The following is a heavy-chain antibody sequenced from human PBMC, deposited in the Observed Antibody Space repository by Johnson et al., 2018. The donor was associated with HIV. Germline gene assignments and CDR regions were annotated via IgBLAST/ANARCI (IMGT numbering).Heavy chain of an antibody. V-gene: IGHV3-7*05. Sequence: EVQLVESGGGVVQPGRSLRLSCAASGFTFSSYAMHWVRQAPGKGLEWVANIKHDGSEKYYVASVKGRFTISRDNAKNSLYLQMNSLRAGDTAVYYCARKADAIDIWGQGTMVTVSS. CDR1: GFTFSSYA. CDR3: ARKADAIDI. CDR2: IKHDGSEK. J-gene: IGHJ3*02.